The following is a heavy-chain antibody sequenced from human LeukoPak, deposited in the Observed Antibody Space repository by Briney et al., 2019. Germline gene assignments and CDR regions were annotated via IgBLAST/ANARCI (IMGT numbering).Heavy chain of an antibody. Sequence: PSETLSLTCTVSGVSISSDFWSWIRQSPGEGLEWIGYTSYTGSTNYNPSLKSRVTMSTDASKNRFSLKLSSVTAADTAVYYCARDRGGYFAHFDFWGQGTLVTVSS. V-gene: IGHV4-59*01. CDR2: TSYTGST. CDR3: ARDRGGYFAHFDF. D-gene: IGHD3-22*01. J-gene: IGHJ4*02. CDR1: GVSISSDF.